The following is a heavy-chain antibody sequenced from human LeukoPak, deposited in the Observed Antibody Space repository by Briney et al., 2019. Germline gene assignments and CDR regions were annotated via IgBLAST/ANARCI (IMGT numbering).Heavy chain of an antibody. CDR2: ISAYNGNT. V-gene: IGHV1-18*01. CDR1: GYTLTSYG. D-gene: IGHD3-9*01. Sequence: GASVKVSCKASGYTLTSYGISWVRQAPGQGLEWMGWISAYNGNTNYAQKLQGRVTMTTDTSTSTAYMELSRLRSDDTAVYYCARARLGLLRYFDWLLSYWGQGTLVTVSS. CDR3: ARARLGLLRYFDWLLSY. J-gene: IGHJ4*02.